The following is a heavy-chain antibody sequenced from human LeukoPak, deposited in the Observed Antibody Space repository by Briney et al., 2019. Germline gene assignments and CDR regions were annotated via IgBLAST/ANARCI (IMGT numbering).Heavy chain of an antibody. CDR3: IRGTVGAPGNDY. J-gene: IGHJ4*02. Sequence: GGSLRLSCAASGFTFSSYWMHWVRQAPGKGLVRVSRIYTDGSFTSYADSVRGRFTISRDNAKDTLYLQMSSLRAEDTAVYYCIRGTVGAPGNDYWGQGTLVTVSS. CDR2: IYTDGSFT. CDR1: GFTFSSYW. D-gene: IGHD1-26*01. V-gene: IGHV3-74*01.